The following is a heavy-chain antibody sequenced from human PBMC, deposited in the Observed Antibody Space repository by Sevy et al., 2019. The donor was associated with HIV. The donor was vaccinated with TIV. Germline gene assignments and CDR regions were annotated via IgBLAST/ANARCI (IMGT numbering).Heavy chain of an antibody. D-gene: IGHD3-22*01. V-gene: IGHV3-48*01. CDR1: GFTFSSYS. CDR3: ARDPYDYDSSGSTLNAFDI. CDR2: ISSSSSTI. J-gene: IGHJ3*02. Sequence: GGCLRLSCAASGFTFSSYSMNWVRQAPGKGLERVSYISSSSSTIYYADSVKGRFTISRDNAKNSLYLQMNSLRAEDTAVYYCARDPYDYDSSGSTLNAFDIWGQGTMVTVSS.